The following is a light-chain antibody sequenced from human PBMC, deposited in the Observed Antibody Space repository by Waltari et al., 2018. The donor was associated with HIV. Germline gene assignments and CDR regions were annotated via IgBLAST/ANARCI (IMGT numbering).Light chain of an antibody. Sequence: EIVLTQSPATLYLSPGDRATLSCRASEDVSTYLAGYQQRSGQSPRLLIYDASVRATGVPARFSGSGSGTDFTLTISSLDPEDFAVYYCQQRSNWPPAPTFGGGTKVEIK. CDR2: DAS. J-gene: IGKJ4*01. CDR1: EDVSTY. V-gene: IGKV3-11*01. CDR3: QQRSNWPPAPT.